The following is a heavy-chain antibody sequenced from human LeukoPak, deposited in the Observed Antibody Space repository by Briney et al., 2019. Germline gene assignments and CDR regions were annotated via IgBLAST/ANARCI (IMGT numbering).Heavy chain of an antibody. Sequence: ASVKVSCKASGYTFTGYYMHWARQAPGQGLEWMGWINPNSGGTNYAQKFQGRVTMTRDTSINTAYMELSRLRSDDTAVYYCARDSGTHYYDSSWHFDLWGRGTLVTVSS. CDR3: ARDSGTHYYDSSWHFDL. CDR2: INPNSGGT. CDR1: GYTFTGYY. D-gene: IGHD3-22*01. J-gene: IGHJ2*01. V-gene: IGHV1-2*02.